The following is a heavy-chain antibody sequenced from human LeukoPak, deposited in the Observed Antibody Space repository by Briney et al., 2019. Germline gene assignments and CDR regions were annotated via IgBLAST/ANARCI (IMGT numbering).Heavy chain of an antibody. CDR1: GFTFSSYA. D-gene: IGHD6-13*01. Sequence: GGSLRLSCAASGFTFSSYAMHWVRQAPGKGLEWVAVISYDGSNKYYADSVKGRFTISRDNSKNTLYLQMNGLRAEDTAVYYCARGRSPGIAAAALDYWGQGTLVTVSS. CDR2: ISYDGSNK. CDR3: ARGRSPGIAAAALDY. J-gene: IGHJ4*02. V-gene: IGHV3-30*04.